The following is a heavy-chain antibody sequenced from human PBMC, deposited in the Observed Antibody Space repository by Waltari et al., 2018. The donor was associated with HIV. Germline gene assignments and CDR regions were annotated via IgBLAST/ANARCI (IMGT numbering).Heavy chain of an antibody. J-gene: IGHJ4*02. CDR1: RPTLPSYG. CDR3: ARESSGDFDY. V-gene: IGHV1-69*13. CDR2: IKPPYGRP. Sequence: QVHVAQSVAEVKKPGSSVKVSCKASRPTLPSYGLSWVRQAPGQGLEWMGGIKPPYGRPNYARQFQGKVIITADDFTNTVYMELTSLASEDTAVYFCARESSGDFDYWGPGTLVTVSS. D-gene: IGHD3-10*01.